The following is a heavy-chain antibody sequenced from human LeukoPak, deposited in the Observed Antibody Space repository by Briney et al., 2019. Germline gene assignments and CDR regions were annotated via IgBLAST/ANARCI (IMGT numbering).Heavy chain of an antibody. V-gene: IGHV3-21*01. CDR3: ARVQQLAQMGAFDI. CDR2: ISSSSSYI. D-gene: IGHD6-13*01. Sequence: KPGGSLRLSCAASGFTFSSYSMNWVRQAPGKGLEWVSSISSSSSYIYYADSVKGRFTISRDNAKNSLYLQMNSLGAEDTAVYYCARVQQLAQMGAFDIWGQGTVVTVSS. CDR1: GFTFSSYS. J-gene: IGHJ3*02.